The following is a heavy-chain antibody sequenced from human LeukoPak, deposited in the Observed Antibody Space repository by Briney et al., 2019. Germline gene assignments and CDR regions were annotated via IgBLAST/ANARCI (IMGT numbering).Heavy chain of an antibody. CDR2: IYYSGST. Sequence: SETLSLTCTVSGGSISSYYWSWIRQPPGKGLEWIAYIYYSGSTNYNPSLKSRVTISVDTSKNQFSLKLSSVTAADTAVYYCARLLGPGSGPEGALFDIWGQGTMVTVSS. J-gene: IGHJ3*02. CDR3: ARLLGPGSGPEGALFDI. D-gene: IGHD6-19*01. V-gene: IGHV4-59*08. CDR1: GGSISSYY.